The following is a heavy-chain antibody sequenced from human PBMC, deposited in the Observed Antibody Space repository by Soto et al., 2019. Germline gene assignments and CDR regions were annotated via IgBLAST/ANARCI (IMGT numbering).Heavy chain of an antibody. V-gene: IGHV3-30*03. CDR1: GFTFSTYA. CDR2: ASYDGNDK. Sequence: QVRVVESGGGVVQPGGSLRLSCAASGFTFSTYAMHWVRQAPGKGLEWVAGASYDGNDKDYADSVKGRFTISRDNSKNSLYMQMGSLRVDHTAVYYCARGVGNNSNYIWFDPWGQGTLVTVSS. J-gene: IGHJ5*02. D-gene: IGHD1-1*01. CDR3: ARGVGNNSNYIWFDP.